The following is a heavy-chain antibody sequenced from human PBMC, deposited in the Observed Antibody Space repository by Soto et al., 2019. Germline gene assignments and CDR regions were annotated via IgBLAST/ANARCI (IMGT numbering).Heavy chain of an antibody. Sequence: SETLSLTCTVSGGSISSSSYYWGWIRQPPGKGLEWIGSIYYSGSTYYNPSLKSRVTISVDTSKNQFSLKLSSVTAADTAVYYCARHRSGYDSSGYYDYWGXGTLVNVSS. CDR2: IYYSGST. D-gene: IGHD3-22*01. J-gene: IGHJ4*01. CDR3: ARHRSGYDSSGYYDY. CDR1: GGSISSSSYY. V-gene: IGHV4-39*01.